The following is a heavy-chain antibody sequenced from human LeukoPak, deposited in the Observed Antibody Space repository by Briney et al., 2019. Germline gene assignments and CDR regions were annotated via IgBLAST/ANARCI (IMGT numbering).Heavy chain of an antibody. V-gene: IGHV3-23*01. Sequence: GGSLRLSCAASGFTFSNYVMSWVRQTPGKGLEWVSAISGSGGSAYYADSVKGRFTISRDNSKNTLYLQMNSLRAEDTAVYYCAREANSSSWRTIDYWGQGTLVTVSS. CDR1: GFTFSNYV. CDR3: AREANSSSWRTIDY. J-gene: IGHJ4*02. CDR2: ISGSGGSA. D-gene: IGHD6-13*01.